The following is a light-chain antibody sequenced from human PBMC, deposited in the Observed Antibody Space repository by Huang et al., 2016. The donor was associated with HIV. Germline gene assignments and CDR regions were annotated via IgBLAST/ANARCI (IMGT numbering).Light chain of an antibody. V-gene: IGKV1-39*01. CDR3: QQGYSALIT. J-gene: IGKJ5*01. CDR1: QNINTY. CDR2: SAS. Sequence: DILLTQSPSSLSASVGDRVTITCRASQNINTYLNWYQQKPGKAPNLLIHSASTLQTGVPSRFSGIGSGTDFTLTVNSLQPEDSATYDCQQGYSALITFGQGTRL.